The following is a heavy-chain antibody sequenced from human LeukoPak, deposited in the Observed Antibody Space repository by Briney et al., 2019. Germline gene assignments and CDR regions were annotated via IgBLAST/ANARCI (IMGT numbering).Heavy chain of an antibody. D-gene: IGHD3-10*01. CDR1: GGSFSGYY. CDR3: ARDKSPYYYGSGSYYFNWYFDL. CDR2: IYTSGST. J-gene: IGHJ2*01. V-gene: IGHV4-4*07. Sequence: SETLSLTCAVYGGSFSGYYWSWIRQPAGKGLEWIGRIYTSGSTNYNPSLKSRVTMSVDTSKNQFSLKLSSVTAADTAVYYCARDKSPYYYGSGSYYFNWYFDLWGRGTLVTVSS.